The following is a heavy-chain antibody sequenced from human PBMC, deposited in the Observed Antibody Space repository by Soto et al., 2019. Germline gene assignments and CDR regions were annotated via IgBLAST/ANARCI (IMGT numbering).Heavy chain of an antibody. D-gene: IGHD3-9*01. CDR1: GFTFSSYA. CDR2: ISYDGSNK. Sequence: QVQLVESGGGVVQPGRSLRLSCAASGFTFSSYAMHWVRQAPGKGLEWVAVISYDGSNKYYADSVKGRFTISRDKSKNTLYLQMSSLRAEDTAVYYCARDNPPRRRSYDTDLLGPNGMDVWGQGTTVTVSS. J-gene: IGHJ6*02. CDR3: ARDNPPRRRSYDTDLLGPNGMDV. V-gene: IGHV3-30-3*01.